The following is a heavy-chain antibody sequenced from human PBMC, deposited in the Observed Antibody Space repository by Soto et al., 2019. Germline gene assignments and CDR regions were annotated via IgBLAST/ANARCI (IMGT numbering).Heavy chain of an antibody. CDR2: MNPNSGNT. V-gene: IGHV1-8*02. CDR3: ARGLGSSWLPYYYYYMDV. CDR1: GYTFTSYA. J-gene: IGHJ6*03. Sequence: ASVKVSCKASGYTFTSYAMNWVRQATGQGLEWMGWMNPNSGNTGYPQKFQGRVTMTRNTSISTAYMELSRLTSEDTALYYCARGLGSSWLPYYYYYMDVWGKGTTVTVSS. D-gene: IGHD6-13*01.